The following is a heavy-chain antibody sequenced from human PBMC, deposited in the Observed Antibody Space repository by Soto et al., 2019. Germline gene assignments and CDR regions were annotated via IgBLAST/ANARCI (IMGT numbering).Heavy chain of an antibody. CDR1: GYTLASCY. CDR3: ARAGLVGAPPLYFDY. Sequence: ASVKLCCEASGYTLASCYMHWVRQAPGQGLEWMGIINPSGGSTSYAQKFQGRVTMTRDTSTSTVYMELSSLRSEDTAVYYCARAGLVGAPPLYFDYWGQGTLVTVSS. D-gene: IGHD1-26*01. J-gene: IGHJ4*02. CDR2: INPSGGST. V-gene: IGHV1-46*01.